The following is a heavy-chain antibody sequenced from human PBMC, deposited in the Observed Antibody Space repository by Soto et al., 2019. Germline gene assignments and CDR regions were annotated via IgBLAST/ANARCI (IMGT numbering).Heavy chain of an antibody. CDR3: AKDFGSAARLAYYFDY. D-gene: IGHD6-6*01. Sequence: GGSLRLSCPSSAFTFSSDAMHWVRHAPGKRLEWVAVISYDGSNKYYADSVKGRVTISRDNSKNTLYLQMNSLRAEDTAVYYCAKDFGSAARLAYYFDYWGQGTLVTVSS. CDR2: ISYDGSNK. CDR1: AFTFSSDA. V-gene: IGHV3-30-3*01. J-gene: IGHJ4*02.